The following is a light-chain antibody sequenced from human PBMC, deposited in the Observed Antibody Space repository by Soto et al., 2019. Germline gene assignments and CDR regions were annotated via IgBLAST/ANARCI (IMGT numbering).Light chain of an antibody. CDR3: QQRYGTRPT. J-gene: IGKJ4*01. CDR1: QSISSF. CDR2: AAS. Sequence: DIQMTQSPSSLSASVGDRVTIACRASQSISSFLNWYQQKPGKAPKLLIYAASNLQSGVPSRFSGSGSGTDFTLTISSLQPEDFATYCCQQRYGTRPTFGGGTKVEIK. V-gene: IGKV1-39*01.